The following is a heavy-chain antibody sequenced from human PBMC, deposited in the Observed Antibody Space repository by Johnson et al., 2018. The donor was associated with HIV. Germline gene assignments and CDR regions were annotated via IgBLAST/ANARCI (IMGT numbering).Heavy chain of an antibody. D-gene: IGHD6-6*01. J-gene: IGHJ3*02. V-gene: IGHV3-66*01. CDR2: IYSGGST. CDR1: GFTVSSNY. CDR3: ASLSSSGAFDI. Sequence: PGGSLRLSCAASGFTVSSNYMSWVRQAPGKGLEWVSVIYSGGSTYYADSVKGRFTISRDNSKNTLYLQMNSLRAEDTAVYYCASLSSSGAFDIWGQGTMVTVSS.